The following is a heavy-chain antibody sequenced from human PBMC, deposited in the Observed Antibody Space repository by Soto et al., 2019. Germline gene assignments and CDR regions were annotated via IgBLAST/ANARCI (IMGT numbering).Heavy chain of an antibody. J-gene: IGHJ4*02. CDR2: INHSGST. V-gene: IGHV4-34*01. Sequence: PSETLSLTCAVYGGSFSGYYWSWIRQPPGKGLEWIGEINHSGSTNYNPSLKSRVTISVDTSKNQFSLKLSSVTAADTAVYYCARAPGYSSSWYGYWGQGTLVTVS. CDR3: ARAPGYSSSWYGY. D-gene: IGHD6-13*01. CDR1: GGSFSGYY.